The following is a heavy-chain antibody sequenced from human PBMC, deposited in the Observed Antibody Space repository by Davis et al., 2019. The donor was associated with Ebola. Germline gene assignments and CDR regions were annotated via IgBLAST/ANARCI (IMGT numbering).Heavy chain of an antibody. Sequence: MPSETLSLTCAVSGGSISSSTYYSGWIRQPPGKGLEWIGSIYNSGSTYYNPSLESRVTISVDTSKNQLSLKLSSVTAADTAVYYCARDTSTTGWGIDYWGQGTLVTVSS. CDR2: IYNSGST. CDR3: ARDTSTTGWGIDY. D-gene: IGHD6-19*01. CDR1: GGSISSSTYY. J-gene: IGHJ4*02. V-gene: IGHV4-39*07.